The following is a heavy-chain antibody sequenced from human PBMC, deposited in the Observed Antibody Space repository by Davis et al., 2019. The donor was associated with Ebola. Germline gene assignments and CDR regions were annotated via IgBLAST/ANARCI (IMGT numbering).Heavy chain of an antibody. V-gene: IGHV3-7*01. CDR1: GFTFSSYW. CDR2: IKQDGSEK. J-gene: IGHJ6*02. Sequence: GESLKISCAVSGFTFSSYWMSWVRQAPGKGLEWVANIKQDGSEKYYADSVKGRFTISRDNSKNTLFLQMNSLRAEDTAVYYCARDQSLTYSSGWYYYYYDMDVWGQGTTVTVSS. D-gene: IGHD6-19*01. CDR3: ARDQSLTYSSGWYYYYYDMDV.